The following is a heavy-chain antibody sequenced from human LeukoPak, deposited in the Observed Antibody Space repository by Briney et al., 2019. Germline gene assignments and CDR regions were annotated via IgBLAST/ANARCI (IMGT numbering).Heavy chain of an antibody. Sequence: GGSLRLSCAASGFTFSSYSMNWVRQAPGKGLEWVSSISSSSSYIYYADSVKGRFTTSRDNAKNSLYLQMNSLRAEDTAVYYCARDKSSSPLDAFDIWGQGTMVTVSS. V-gene: IGHV3-21*01. D-gene: IGHD6-13*01. CDR3: ARDKSSSPLDAFDI. CDR2: ISSSSSYI. J-gene: IGHJ3*02. CDR1: GFTFSSYS.